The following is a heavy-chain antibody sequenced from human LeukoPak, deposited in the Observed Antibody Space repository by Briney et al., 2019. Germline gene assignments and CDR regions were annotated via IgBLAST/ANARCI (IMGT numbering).Heavy chain of an antibody. Sequence: ASVKVSCKASGYTFTGYYMHWVRQAPGQGLEWMGWINPNSGGTNYAENFQGRVTMTRDTSISTAYMELSRLKFDDTAVYYCARDGYYYDSSGYSYGFDYWGQGTLVTVSS. CDR2: INPNSGGT. CDR3: ARDGYYYDSSGYSYGFDY. J-gene: IGHJ4*02. D-gene: IGHD3-22*01. V-gene: IGHV1-2*02. CDR1: GYTFTGYY.